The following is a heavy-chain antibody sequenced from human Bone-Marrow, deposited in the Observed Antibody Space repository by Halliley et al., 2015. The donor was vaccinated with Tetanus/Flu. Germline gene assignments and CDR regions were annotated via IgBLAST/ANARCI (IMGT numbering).Heavy chain of an antibody. V-gene: IGHV4-31*03. J-gene: IGHJ4*02. Sequence: TLSLTCTVTFSRGSISSGGSFWDRVRQHPGKGPEGFGHIYYSGSTYFNPSLRSRLTKSGDTSKNQLSLRLRSVTAADTAVYYCARGHYYYGSGSYFDFWGQGTLVTVSS. D-gene: IGHD3-10*01. CDR1: RGSISSGGSF. CDR2: IYYSGST. CDR3: ARGHYYYGSGSYFDF.